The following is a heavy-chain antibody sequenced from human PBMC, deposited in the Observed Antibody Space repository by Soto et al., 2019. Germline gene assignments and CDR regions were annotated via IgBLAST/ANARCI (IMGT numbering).Heavy chain of an antibody. CDR2: ISGSGGST. CDR3: AKPTGSGSYYEDAFDI. V-gene: IGHV3-23*01. J-gene: IGHJ3*02. D-gene: IGHD1-26*01. Sequence: GGSLRLSCAASGFTFSSYAMSWVRQAPGKGLEWASAISGSGGSTYYADSVKGRFTISRDNSKNTLYLQMNSLRAEDTAVYYCAKPTGSGSYYEDAFDIWGQGTMVTVSS. CDR1: GFTFSSYA.